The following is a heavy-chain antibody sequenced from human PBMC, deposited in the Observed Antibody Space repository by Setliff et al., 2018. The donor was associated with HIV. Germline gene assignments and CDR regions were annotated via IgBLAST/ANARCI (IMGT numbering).Heavy chain of an antibody. D-gene: IGHD7-27*01. CDR1: GGSISSSSYY. J-gene: IGHJ4*02. V-gene: IGHV4-39*02. CDR3: AREVNWADY. CDR2: IYYSGST. Sequence: TSETLSLTCTVSGGSISSSSYYWGWIRQPPGKGLEWIGSIYYSGSTYYNPSLKSRVTISVDTSKNQFSLKLSSVTAADTAVYYCAREVNWADYWGQGTLVTVSS.